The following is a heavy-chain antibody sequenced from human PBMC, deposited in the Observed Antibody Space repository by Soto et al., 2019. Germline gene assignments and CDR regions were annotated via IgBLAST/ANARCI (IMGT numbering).Heavy chain of an antibody. J-gene: IGHJ3*02. V-gene: IGHV1-2*04. CDR2: INPNSGGT. CDR1: GYTFTGYY. D-gene: IGHD3-22*01. Sequence: GASVKVTCKASGYTFTGYYMHWVRQAPGQVLEWMGWINPNSGGTNYAQQYQGWVTMTRDTSISTAYMELSRLRSDDTALYYCARDRSGYWVGRAFDIWGQGTMVTVSS. CDR3: ARDRSGYWVGRAFDI.